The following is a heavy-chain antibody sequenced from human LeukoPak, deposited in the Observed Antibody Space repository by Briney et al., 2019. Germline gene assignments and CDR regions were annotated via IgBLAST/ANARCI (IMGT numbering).Heavy chain of an antibody. V-gene: IGHV3-15*01. J-gene: IGHJ3*02. Sequence: GGSLRLSCAASGFTFSNAWMSWVRQAPGKGLEWVGRVKSKINGETPDYVAPVKGRFTISRDDSKNTLYLQMKSLKTEDTALYYCTTENQYAIGWYGAFNIGAKGTMVPVSS. CDR3: TTENQYAIGWYGAFNI. CDR1: GFTFSNAW. D-gene: IGHD6-19*01. CDR2: VKSKINGETP.